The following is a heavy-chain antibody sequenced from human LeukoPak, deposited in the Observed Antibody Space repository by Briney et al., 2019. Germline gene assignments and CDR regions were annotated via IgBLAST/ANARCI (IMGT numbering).Heavy chain of an antibody. D-gene: IGHD2-8*01. J-gene: IGHJ4*02. Sequence: ASVTVSFTASGYTFTIYGISWVRQAPGQGLEWMGWISAYNGNTNYAQKLQGRVTMTTDASTSTAYMELRSLRSDDTAVYYCARASYCTNGVCYGPFDYWGQGTLVTVSS. V-gene: IGHV1-18*01. CDR3: ARASYCTNGVCYGPFDY. CDR2: ISAYNGNT. CDR1: GYTFTIYG.